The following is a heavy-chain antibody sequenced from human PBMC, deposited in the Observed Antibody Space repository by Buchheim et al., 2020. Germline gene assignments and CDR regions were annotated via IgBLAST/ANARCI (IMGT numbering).Heavy chain of an antibody. CDR1: GGTFSSYT. CDR2: IIPILGIA. Sequence: QVQLVQSGAEVKKPGSSVKVSCKASGGTFSSYTISWVRQAPRQGLEWMGRIIPILGIANYAQKFQGRVTITADKSTSTAYMELSSLRSEDTAVYYCAGGITIFGVVPYYYYGMDVWGQGTT. D-gene: IGHD3-3*01. V-gene: IGHV1-69*02. CDR3: AGGITIFGVVPYYYYGMDV. J-gene: IGHJ6*02.